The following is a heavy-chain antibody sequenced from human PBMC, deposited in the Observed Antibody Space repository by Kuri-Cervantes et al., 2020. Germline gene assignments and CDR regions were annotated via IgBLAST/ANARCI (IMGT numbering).Heavy chain of an antibody. Sequence: ASVKVSCKASGYTFTGYYMHWVRQAPGQGLEWMGWINPNSGGTNYAQKFQGRVTMTRDTSISTAYMELSRLRSEDTAVYYCARNSPGYCSSVTCEGNAFDIWGQGTVVTVSS. CDR1: GYTFTGYY. CDR2: INPNSGGT. CDR3: ARNSPGYCSSVTCEGNAFDI. J-gene: IGHJ3*02. V-gene: IGHV1-2*02. D-gene: IGHD2-15*01.